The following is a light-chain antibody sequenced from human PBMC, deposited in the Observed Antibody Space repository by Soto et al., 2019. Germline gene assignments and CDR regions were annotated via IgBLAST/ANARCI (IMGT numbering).Light chain of an antibody. CDR3: SSYTTSNTRQIV. J-gene: IGLJ1*01. V-gene: IGLV2-14*01. Sequence: QSVLTQPASVSGSPGQSITLSCTGTSSDVGGYNYVSWYQQHPGKAPKFMIYDVSNRPSGVSNRFSGSQSGNTASLTISGLQAEDEADYYCSSYTTSNTRQIVFGTGTKLTVL. CDR2: DVS. CDR1: SSDVGGYNY.